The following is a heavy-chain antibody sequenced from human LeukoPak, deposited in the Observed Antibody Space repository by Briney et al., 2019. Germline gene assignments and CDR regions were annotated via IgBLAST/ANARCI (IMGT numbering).Heavy chain of an antibody. CDR3: ARDRWYCSGGSCFYYYGMDV. D-gene: IGHD2-15*01. V-gene: IGHV3-53*05. Sequence: PGGSLRLSCAASGFTVSSNYMSWVRRAPGKGLEWVSVIYSGGSTYYADSVKGRFTISRDNSKNTLYLQMNSLRAEDTAVYYCARDRWYCSGGSCFYYYGMDVWGQGTTVTVSS. CDR1: GFTVSSNY. J-gene: IGHJ6*02. CDR2: IYSGGST.